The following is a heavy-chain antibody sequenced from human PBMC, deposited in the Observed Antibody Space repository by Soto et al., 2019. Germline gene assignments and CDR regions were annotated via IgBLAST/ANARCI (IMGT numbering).Heavy chain of an antibody. J-gene: IGHJ5*02. CDR3: AKDQTMVRGVTRFDP. D-gene: IGHD3-10*01. Sequence: GGSLRLSCAASGFTFSSYAMSWVRQAPGKGLEWVSAISGSGGSTYYADSVKGRFTISRDNSKNTLYLQMNSLRAEDTAVYYCAKDQTMVRGVTRFDPWGQGTLVTVSS. V-gene: IGHV3-23*01. CDR1: GFTFSSYA. CDR2: ISGSGGST.